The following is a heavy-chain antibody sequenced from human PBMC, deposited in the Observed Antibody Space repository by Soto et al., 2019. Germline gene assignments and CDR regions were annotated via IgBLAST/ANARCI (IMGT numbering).Heavy chain of an antibody. J-gene: IGHJ2*01. CDR2: ISGSGGST. CDR3: AKRTVGWYFDL. CDR1: GFTFSSYA. D-gene: IGHD4-17*01. Sequence: EVQLLSSGGGLVQPGGSLRLSGAASGFTFSSYAMNWGRQAPVKGLEWVSVISGSGGSTYYADAVKGRFTISRDNSKNTLYRQMNSLRAEDTAVYYCAKRTVGWYFDLCGRGTLVTVSS. V-gene: IGHV3-23*01.